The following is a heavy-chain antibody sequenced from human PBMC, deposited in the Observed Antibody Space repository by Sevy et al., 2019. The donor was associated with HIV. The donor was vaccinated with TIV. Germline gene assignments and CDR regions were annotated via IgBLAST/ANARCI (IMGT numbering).Heavy chain of an antibody. J-gene: IGHJ6*02. CDR1: GFTVSSNS. V-gene: IGHV3-53*01. CDR2: IYRAGTT. Sequence: QLGGSLRLSCAASGFTVSSNSMSWVRQAPGKGLEWVSLIYRAGTTFYADSVRGRFTISRDASRNTLFLDISSLRAEDTAVYYCARPLGSDYSYAMDVWGQGTTVTVSS. CDR3: ARPLGSDYSYAMDV.